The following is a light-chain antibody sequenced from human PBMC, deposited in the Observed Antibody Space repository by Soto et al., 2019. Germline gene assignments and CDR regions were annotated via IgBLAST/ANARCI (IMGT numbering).Light chain of an antibody. J-gene: IGKJ1*01. CDR2: ATS. Sequence: EIVLTQSPGTLSLSPGERATLSCRASESVSRNYIAWYQQKPGQAPRLLIFATSNTATGIPDRFGGSGSETEFTLTNSGLEPEDSAVYYCQYCGTSRTFGQGTKVEI. V-gene: IGKV3-20*01. CDR1: ESVSRNY. CDR3: QYCGTSRT.